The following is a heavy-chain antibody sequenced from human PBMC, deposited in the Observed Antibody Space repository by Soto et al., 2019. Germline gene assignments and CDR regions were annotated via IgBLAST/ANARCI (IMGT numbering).Heavy chain of an antibody. CDR3: ARQAVAAYFDY. CDR2: IYYSGST. V-gene: IGHV4-39*01. CDR1: GGSISSRSYY. D-gene: IGHD2-15*01. J-gene: IGHJ4*02. Sequence: SETLSLTCTVSGGSISSRSYYWGWIRQPPGKGLEWIGSIYYSGSTYYNPSLKSRVTISVDTSKNQFSLKLSSATAADTAVYYWARQAVAAYFDYWGRGTLVTVSS.